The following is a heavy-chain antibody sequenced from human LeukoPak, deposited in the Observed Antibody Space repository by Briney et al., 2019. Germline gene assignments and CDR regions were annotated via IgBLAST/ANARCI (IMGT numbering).Heavy chain of an antibody. J-gene: IGHJ4*02. CDR3: AKGPHIRTMWLFDS. CDR1: GLTFRSYA. CDR2: ITGSGTET. Sequence: WGSLRLSCAVSGLTFRSYAMSWIRQAPGKGLEWVSSITGSGTETNSADAVKGRFTISRDNSKNTLYLQMNTLRAEDTAVYYCAKGPHIRTMWLFDSWGQGSLVTVSS. V-gene: IGHV3-23*01. D-gene: IGHD1-14*01.